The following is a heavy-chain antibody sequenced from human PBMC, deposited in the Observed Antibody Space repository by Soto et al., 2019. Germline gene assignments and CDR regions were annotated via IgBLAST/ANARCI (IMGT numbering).Heavy chain of an antibody. CDR2: ISNSGTT. J-gene: IGHJ6*02. CDR1: DCSIGSSCYY. Sequence: SETMSLTCTVSDCSIGSSCYYWGWIRRPPGKGLEWIGTISNSGTTYYNPSLKSRVTISADTSKNHFSLMLTSVTAADTAVYYCARHGVDTTVDSYNYYAMDVWGQGTTVTVSS. V-gene: IGHV4-39*01. CDR3: ARHGVDTTVDSYNYYAMDV. D-gene: IGHD5-18*01.